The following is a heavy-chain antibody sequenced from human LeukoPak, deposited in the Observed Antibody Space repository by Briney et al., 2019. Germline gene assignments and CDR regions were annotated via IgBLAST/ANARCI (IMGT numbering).Heavy chain of an antibody. Sequence: GGSLRLSCAASGFTFSSYEMNWVRQAPGKGLEWVSYISSSGSTIYYADSVKGRFTISRDNAKNSLYLQMNSLRAEDTAVYYCAPGYCSSTSCLHYFDYWGQGTLVTVS. D-gene: IGHD2-2*01. CDR1: GFTFSSYE. CDR2: ISSSGSTI. V-gene: IGHV3-48*03. J-gene: IGHJ4*02. CDR3: APGYCSSTSCLHYFDY.